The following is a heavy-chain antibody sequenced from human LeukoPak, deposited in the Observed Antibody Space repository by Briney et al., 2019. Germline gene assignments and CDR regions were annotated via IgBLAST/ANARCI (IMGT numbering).Heavy chain of an antibody. J-gene: IGHJ6*03. V-gene: IGHV3-30*01. CDR2: VSPDGSVE. CDR3: ARASITSTYYHYYMDV. CDR1: GFTFSSFP. Sequence: SEGSLRLSCAASGFTFSSFPMHWVRQAPGKGLEWVVVVSPDGSVENYADSVKGRFTISRDNSKNTVYLQMNSLRTEDTAVYYCARASITSTYYHYYMDVWGKGTTVTVSS. D-gene: IGHD3-10*01.